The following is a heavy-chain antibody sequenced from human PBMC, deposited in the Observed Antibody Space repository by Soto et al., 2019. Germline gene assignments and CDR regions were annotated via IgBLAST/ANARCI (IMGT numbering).Heavy chain of an antibody. J-gene: IGHJ4*02. CDR1: GGSLSSTADS. CDR2: IYQSGST. CDR3: ESASSGWYKVFDY. Sequence: PSETPSLTCASSGGSLSSTADSWSWIGQPPGKGLEWIGFIYQSGSTYYNPSLKSRVTMSLDRPKNQFSLKLSSVTAADTAVYYCESASSGWYKVFDYWGQGTLVTGSS. D-gene: IGHD6-19*01. V-gene: IGHV4-30-2*01.